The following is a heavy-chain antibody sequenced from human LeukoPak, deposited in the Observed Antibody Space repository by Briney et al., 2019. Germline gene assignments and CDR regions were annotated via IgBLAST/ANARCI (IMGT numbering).Heavy chain of an antibody. CDR3: AKDVIVATMRYYFDY. D-gene: IGHD5-12*01. CDR2: ISGSGGST. Sequence: GGSLRLSCAASGFTFSSYAMSWVRQAPGKELEWVSAISGSGGSTYYADSVKGRFTISRDNSKNTLYLQMNSLRAEDTAVYYCAKDVIVATMRYYFDYWGQGTLVTVSS. V-gene: IGHV3-23*01. J-gene: IGHJ4*02. CDR1: GFTFSSYA.